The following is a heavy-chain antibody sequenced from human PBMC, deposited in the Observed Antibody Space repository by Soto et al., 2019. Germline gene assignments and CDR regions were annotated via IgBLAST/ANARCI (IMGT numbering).Heavy chain of an antibody. V-gene: IGHV4-39*01. Sequence: QLQVQESGPGLVKPSETLSLTCTVSGGSIITFSYYWGWIRQPPGKGLEWIGSISYSGSTFYNSSLKSRVTISVDASKNQFSLKLSSVTAADTAVFYCARHYPGAFDVWGQGTVVTVSS. CDR3: ARHYPGAFDV. J-gene: IGHJ3*01. CDR2: ISYSGST. CDR1: GGSIITFSYY.